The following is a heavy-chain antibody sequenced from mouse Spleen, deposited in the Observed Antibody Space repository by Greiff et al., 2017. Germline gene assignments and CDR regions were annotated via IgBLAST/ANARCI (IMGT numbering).Heavy chain of an antibody. Sequence: VQLQQSVAELVRPGASVKLSCTASGFNIKNTYMHWVKQRPEQGLEWIGRIDPANGNTKYAPKFPGKATITAVTSSNTAYLQLSSLTSADTAIYYFVRDGSSYVGFAFGGQGTLVTVSA. CDR3: VRDGSSYVGFAF. CDR1: GFNIKNTY. D-gene: IGHD1-1*01. J-gene: IGHJ3*01. CDR2: IDPANGNT. V-gene: IGHV14-3*01.